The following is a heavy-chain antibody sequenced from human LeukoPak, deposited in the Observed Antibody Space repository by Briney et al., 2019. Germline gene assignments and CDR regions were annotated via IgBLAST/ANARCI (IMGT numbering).Heavy chain of an antibody. CDR1: GYTFTSYD. J-gene: IGHJ4*02. Sequence: ASVKVSCKASGYTFTSYDINWVRQATGQGLEWMGWMNPNSGNTGYAQKFQGRVTITRNTSISTAYMELSSLRSEDTAVYYCARGIAARQGVDYWGQGTLVTVSS. CDR3: ARGIAARQGVDY. V-gene: IGHV1-8*03. CDR2: MNPNSGNT. D-gene: IGHD6-6*01.